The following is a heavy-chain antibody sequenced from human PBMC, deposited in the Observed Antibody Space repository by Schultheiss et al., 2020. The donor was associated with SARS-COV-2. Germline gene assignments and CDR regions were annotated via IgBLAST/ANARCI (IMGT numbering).Heavy chain of an antibody. V-gene: IGHV1-18*04. J-gene: IGHJ5*02. CDR1: GYTFTSYG. Sequence: ASVKVSCKASGYTFTSYGISWVRQAPGQGLEWMGWISAYNGNTNYAQKLQGRVTMTTDTSTSTAYMELRSLRSDDTAVYYCARARSNWNALGWFDPWGQGTLVTVSS. D-gene: IGHD1-20*01. CDR2: ISAYNGNT. CDR3: ARARSNWNALGWFDP.